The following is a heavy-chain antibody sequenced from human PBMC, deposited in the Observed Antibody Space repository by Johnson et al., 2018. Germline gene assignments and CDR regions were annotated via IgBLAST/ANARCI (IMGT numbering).Heavy chain of an antibody. V-gene: IGHV3-13*01. CDR3: ARATPLVKARWFGEEDYYYGMDV. D-gene: IGHD3-10*01. CDR1: GFTFRSYD. Sequence: EVRLVEAGGGLVQPGGSLRLSCAASGFTFRSYDMHWVRQATGKGLEWVSAMGTTGDSYYPGSVQGRFTISRENAKNSLSLQMNSLRAGETAVYYCARATPLVKARWFGEEDYYYGMDVWGKGTTVTVSS. CDR2: MGTTGDS. J-gene: IGHJ6*04.